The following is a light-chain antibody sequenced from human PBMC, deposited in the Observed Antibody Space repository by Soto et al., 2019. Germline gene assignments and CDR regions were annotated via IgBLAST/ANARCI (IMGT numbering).Light chain of an antibody. CDR1: GSDVASYDY. V-gene: IGLV2-8*01. J-gene: IGLJ2*01. CDR2: EVT. CDR3: SSYADTNNLG. Sequence: QSALTQPPSASGSPGQSVTISCTGTGSDVASYDYVSWYQQHPGKAPKLIIYEVTKRPSGVPARFSASKSGTTASLTVSGLQTEDEADYYCSSYADTNNLGFGGGTKLTVL.